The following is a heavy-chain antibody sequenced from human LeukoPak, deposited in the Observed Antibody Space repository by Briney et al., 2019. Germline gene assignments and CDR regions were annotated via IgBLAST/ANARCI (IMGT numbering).Heavy chain of an antibody. Sequence: ASVKVSCKASGYTFTSYGISWVRQAPGQGLEWMGWISAYNGNTNYAQKLQGRVTMTRDTSTSTVYMELSSLRSEDTAVYYCTRDPRRLDYWGQGTLVTVSS. CDR1: GYTFTSYG. CDR2: ISAYNGNT. J-gene: IGHJ4*02. CDR3: TRDPRRLDY. V-gene: IGHV1-18*01.